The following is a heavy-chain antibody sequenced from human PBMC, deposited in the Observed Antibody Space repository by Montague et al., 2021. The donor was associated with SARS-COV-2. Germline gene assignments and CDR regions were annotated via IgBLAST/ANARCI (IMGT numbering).Heavy chain of an antibody. V-gene: IGHV3-7*01. J-gene: IGHJ5*02. CDR2: INQDGSDK. Sequence: SLRLSCPASEFTFSRYWMTWVRQAPGKGLEWVASINQDGSDKRYVGSVKGRFTISRDNAMNSLFLQMNSLRVEDTAAYYCSRDSVVGATAEWFDPWGQGTLVTVSS. CDR3: SRDSVVGATAEWFDP. CDR1: EFTFSRYW. D-gene: IGHD1-26*01.